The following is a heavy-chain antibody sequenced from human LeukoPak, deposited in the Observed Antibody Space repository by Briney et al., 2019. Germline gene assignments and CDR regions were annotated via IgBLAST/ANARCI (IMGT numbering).Heavy chain of an antibody. CDR3: AKDKFGGVIVPLF. V-gene: IGHV3-23*01. D-gene: IGHD3-16*02. CDR2: ISDSSGHT. Sequence: GGSLRLSCAASGFTFSSSAMGWVRQAPGQGLEWVSSISDSSGHTYYADSVKGRFTISRDNSKNTLYLQMNSLRAEDTAVYYCAKDKFGGVIVPLFWGQGTLVTVSS. J-gene: IGHJ4*02. CDR1: GFTFSSSA.